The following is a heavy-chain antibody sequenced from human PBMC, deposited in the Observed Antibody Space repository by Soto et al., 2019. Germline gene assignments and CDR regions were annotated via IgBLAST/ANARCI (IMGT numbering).Heavy chain of an antibody. D-gene: IGHD3-9*01. CDR2: ISNDDI. J-gene: IGHJ4*02. CDR3: ARDKDWAFDY. CDR1: GFTFSSYS. V-gene: IGHV3-48*01. Sequence: HPGGSLRLSCAASGFTFSSYSMNWVRQAPGKGLEWVSYISNDDISYADSVKGRFTISRDNAGSSLFLQMNSLRAEDTAVYYCARDKDWAFDYWGQGILVTVSS.